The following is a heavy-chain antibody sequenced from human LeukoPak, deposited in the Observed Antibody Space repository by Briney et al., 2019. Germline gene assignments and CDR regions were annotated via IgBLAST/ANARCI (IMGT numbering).Heavy chain of an antibody. Sequence: GASVKVSCKASGYTFPSNDLSWVRQAPGQGLEWMGWINPNSGGTNYAQKFQGRVTMTRDTSISTAYMELSSLRSEDTAVYYCARDRVRQWELPYYWGQGTLVTVSS. CDR3: ARDRVRQWELPYY. D-gene: IGHD1-26*01. CDR2: INPNSGGT. CDR1: GYTFPSND. J-gene: IGHJ4*02. V-gene: IGHV1-2*02.